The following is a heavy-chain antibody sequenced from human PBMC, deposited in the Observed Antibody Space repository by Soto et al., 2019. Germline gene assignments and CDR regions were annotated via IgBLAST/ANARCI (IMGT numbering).Heavy chain of an antibody. Sequence: LTCTVSGDSITNHDWCCVRQPPGKGLPWVGESYYSDSGRLNSYQALKSRLPKSANQPNNFFSLTLIPVAAADSAVYYCARQVPFCTAAYCDYLEVLFDVWGRGTLVTVSS. CDR1: GDSITNHD. CDR2: SYYSDSGRL. CDR3: ARQVPFCTAAYCDYLEVLFDV. D-gene: IGHD4-17*01. J-gene: IGHJ4*03. V-gene: IGHV4-59*08.